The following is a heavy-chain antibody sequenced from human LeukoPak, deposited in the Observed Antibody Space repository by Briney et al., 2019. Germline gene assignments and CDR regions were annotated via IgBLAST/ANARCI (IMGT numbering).Heavy chain of an antibody. CDR2: INHSGST. Sequence: SETLSLTCAVYGGSFSGYYWSWIRQPPGKGLEWIGEINHSGSTNYNPSLKSRVTISVDTSKNQFYLKLNSMTAADTAVYYCARLTQGQWLVLDYWGQGTLVTVSS. V-gene: IGHV4-34*01. D-gene: IGHD6-19*01. CDR1: GGSFSGYY. J-gene: IGHJ4*02. CDR3: ARLTQGQWLVLDY.